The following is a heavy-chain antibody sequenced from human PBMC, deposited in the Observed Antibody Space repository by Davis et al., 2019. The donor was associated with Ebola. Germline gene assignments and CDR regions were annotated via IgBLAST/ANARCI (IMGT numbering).Heavy chain of an antibody. CDR1: GFTFSSYS. Sequence: PGGSLRLSCAASGFTFSSYSMNWVRQTPGKGLEWLSYINGSSGTTYYGDSVKGRFTIFRDNDKNSLYLQMNSLRDDDTAVYYCARGRFWGLDYWGQGTRVTVSS. CDR2: INGSSGTT. J-gene: IGHJ4*02. D-gene: IGHD3-10*01. V-gene: IGHV3-48*02. CDR3: ARGRFWGLDY.